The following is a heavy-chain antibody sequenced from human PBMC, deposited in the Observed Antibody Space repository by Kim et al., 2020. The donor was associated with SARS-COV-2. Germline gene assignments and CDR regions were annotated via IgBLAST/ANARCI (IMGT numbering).Heavy chain of an antibody. CDR3: ARDGGKYYTEFDY. CDR2: FSSNGINA. J-gene: IGHJ4*02. V-gene: IGHV3-30*04. CDR1: GFTFSTYA. D-gene: IGHD1-26*01. Sequence: GGSLRLSCAASGFTFSTYAMHWVRQAPGKGLEWVAVFSSNGINAYYADSMKGRFTISRDNSKNSLYLQMKSLRPDDTAVYYCARDGGKYYTEFDYWGQGTLVTVSS.